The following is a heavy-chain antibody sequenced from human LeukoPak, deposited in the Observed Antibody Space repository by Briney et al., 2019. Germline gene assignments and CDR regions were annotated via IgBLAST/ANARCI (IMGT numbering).Heavy chain of an antibody. D-gene: IGHD3-10*01. CDR2: ISYDGSNK. J-gene: IGHJ5*02. Sequence: GGSLRLSCAASGITFSSYAMHWVRQAPGKGLEWVAVISYDGSNKYYADSVKGRFTISRDNSKNTLYLQMNSLRAEDTAVYYCARSYGSGSSYSNWFDPWGQGTLVTVSS. V-gene: IGHV3-30-3*01. CDR1: GITFSSYA. CDR3: ARSYGSGSSYSNWFDP.